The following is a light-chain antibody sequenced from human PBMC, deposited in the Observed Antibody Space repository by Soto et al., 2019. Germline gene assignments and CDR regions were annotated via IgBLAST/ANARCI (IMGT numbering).Light chain of an antibody. CDR1: SSDVGGYNY. CDR3: SSYTGSNTQV. CDR2: DVS. Sequence: QSALTQPASVSGSPGQSIAISCTGTSSDVGGYNYVSWYQQHPGKAPKVMIYDVSNRPSGVSNRFSGSKSGNTASLTISGLKAEDEADYYCSSYTGSNTQVFGGGTKLTVL. J-gene: IGLJ2*01. V-gene: IGLV2-14*01.